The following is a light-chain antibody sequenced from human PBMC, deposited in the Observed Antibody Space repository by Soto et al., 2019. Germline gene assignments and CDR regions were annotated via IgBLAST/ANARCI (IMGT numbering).Light chain of an antibody. Sequence: QSALTQPASVSGSPGQSITISCTGTSSDVGGSHYVSWYQQHPGQAPKLMIYEVSNRPSGVSNRCSGSKSGNTASLTISGLQAEDDADYYCSSYTSSSTLVFGTGTKVTVL. CDR2: EVS. CDR1: SSDVGGSHY. CDR3: SSYTSSSTLV. J-gene: IGLJ1*01. V-gene: IGLV2-14*01.